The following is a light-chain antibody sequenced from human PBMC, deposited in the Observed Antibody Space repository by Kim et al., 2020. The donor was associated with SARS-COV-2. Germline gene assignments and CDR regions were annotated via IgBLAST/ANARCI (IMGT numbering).Light chain of an antibody. V-gene: IGLV3-19*01. CDR3: NSRDSSSNDPF. J-gene: IGLJ1*01. CDR2: GKN. CDR1: SLRSYY. Sequence: SSELTQDPAVSVALGQTVRITCQGDSLRSYYASWYQQKPGQAPVLVIYGKNNRPSGIPDRFSGSSSGNTASLTITGTQAGDEADYYCNSRDSSSNDPFFG.